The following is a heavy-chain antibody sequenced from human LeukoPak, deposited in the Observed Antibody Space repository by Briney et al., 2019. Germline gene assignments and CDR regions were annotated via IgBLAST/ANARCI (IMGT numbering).Heavy chain of an antibody. CDR2: ISGSGGT. D-gene: IGHD5-12*01. CDR3: ARREVGTGYEPFDY. V-gene: IGHV3-23*01. J-gene: IGHJ4*02. CDR1: AFTSSSYA. Sequence: GGSLRLSCAASAFTSSSYAMAWVRQAPGKGLEWLSAISGSGGTYYADSVKGRCTISRDNSKNTLYLQMNSLRAEDTAVYYCARREVGTGYEPFDYWGQGTLVTVSS.